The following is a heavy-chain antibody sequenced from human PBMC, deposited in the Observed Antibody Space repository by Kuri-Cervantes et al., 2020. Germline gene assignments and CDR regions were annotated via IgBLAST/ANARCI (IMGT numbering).Heavy chain of an antibody. CDR2: IKHDGSEK. V-gene: IGHV3-7*01. CDR1: GFTFSSYW. CDR3: ARLDPDYGDYDY. J-gene: IGHJ4*02. Sequence: GESLKISCAASGFTFSSYWMSWVRQAPGKGLEWVANIKHDGSEKYYVDSVKGRFTISRDNAKNSLYLQMNSLRAEDTAVYYCARLDPDYGDYDYWGQGTRVTGSS. D-gene: IGHD4-17*01.